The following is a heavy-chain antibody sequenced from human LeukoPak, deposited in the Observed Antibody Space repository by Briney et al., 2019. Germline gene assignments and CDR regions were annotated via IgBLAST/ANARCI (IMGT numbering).Heavy chain of an antibody. CDR1: GYTFTSYV. Sequence: ASVKVSCKASGYTFTSYVISWVRQAPGQGLEWMGWIRAYNGKTIYAQKLQGRVTMTTDRNTKKDYMELRSLRSDDTAVYYCASTTYYDNSGYLSYWGQGTLVTVSS. D-gene: IGHD3-22*01. V-gene: IGHV1-18*01. J-gene: IGHJ4*02. CDR3: ASTTYYDNSGYLSY. CDR2: IRAYNGKT.